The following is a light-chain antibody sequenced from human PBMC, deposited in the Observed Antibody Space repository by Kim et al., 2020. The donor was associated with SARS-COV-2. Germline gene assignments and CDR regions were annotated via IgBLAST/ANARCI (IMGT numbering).Light chain of an antibody. V-gene: IGKV1D-13*01. Sequence: AIQLTQSPSSLSASVGDRVTITCRASQDITTALAWYQQKPGKTPKLLMYDVSTLESGVPSRFSGSGSGTDFTLTIGSLQPEDFATYYRQQFKNYPRTFGQGTKVDIK. CDR3: QQFKNYPRT. CDR1: QDITTA. CDR2: DVS. J-gene: IGKJ1*01.